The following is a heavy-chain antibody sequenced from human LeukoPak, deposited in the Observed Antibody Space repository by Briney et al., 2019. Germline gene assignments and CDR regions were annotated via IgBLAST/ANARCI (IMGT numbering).Heavy chain of an antibody. CDR1: GFTFSSYS. Sequence: PGGSLRLSCAASGFTFSSYSMNWVRQAPGKGLEWVSYISSSSSTIYYADSVKGRFTISRDNAKNSLYLQMNGLRAEDTAVYYCARVMVYYYMDVWGKGTTVTVSS. CDR2: ISSSSSTI. V-gene: IGHV3-48*04. D-gene: IGHD3-10*01. CDR3: ARVMVYYYMDV. J-gene: IGHJ6*03.